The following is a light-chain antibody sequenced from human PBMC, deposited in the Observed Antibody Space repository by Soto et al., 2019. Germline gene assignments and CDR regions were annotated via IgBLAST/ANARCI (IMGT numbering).Light chain of an antibody. CDR3: AAWDDSLSGHYV. V-gene: IGLV1-47*01. Sequence: QSLLTHPPSASGTPGQRFSISSSGSDCNIGRNVVYWYQQLPGTAPKLLVYRSDQRPSGVPDRFSGSKSDTSASLAISGLRPEDEADYYCAAWDDSLSGHYVFGTGTKVTVL. J-gene: IGLJ1*01. CDR2: RSD. CDR1: DCNIGRNV.